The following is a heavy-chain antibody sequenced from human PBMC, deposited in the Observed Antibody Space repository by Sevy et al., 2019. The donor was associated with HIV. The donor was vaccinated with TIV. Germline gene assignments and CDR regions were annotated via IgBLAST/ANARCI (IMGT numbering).Heavy chain of an antibody. CDR1: GFTFRSYE. CDR3: ATTRRDDYNYYFEY. D-gene: IGHD4-4*01. J-gene: IGHJ4*02. V-gene: IGHV3-48*03. CDR2: ISTGGRTI. Sequence: GGSLRLSCEASGFTFRSYEMNWVRQAPGKGLEWLSYISTGGRTIYYIHSVKGRFTISRDNAKNSLHLQMNSLRDEDTAVYYCATTRRDDYNYYFEYWGQGTLVTVSS.